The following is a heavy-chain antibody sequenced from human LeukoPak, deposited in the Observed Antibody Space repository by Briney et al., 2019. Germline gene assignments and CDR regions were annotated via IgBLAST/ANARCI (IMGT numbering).Heavy chain of an antibody. CDR2: INHSGSA. D-gene: IGHD1-26*01. CDR3: ARGSGSRYPPSTHGYYFDY. Sequence: SETLSLTCAVYGGSFSGYYWSWIRQPPGKGLEWIGEINHSGSANYNPSLKSRVTISVDTSKNQFSLKLSSVTAADTAVYYCARGSGSRYPPSTHGYYFDYWGQGTLVTVSS. CDR1: GGSFSGYY. J-gene: IGHJ4*02. V-gene: IGHV4-34*01.